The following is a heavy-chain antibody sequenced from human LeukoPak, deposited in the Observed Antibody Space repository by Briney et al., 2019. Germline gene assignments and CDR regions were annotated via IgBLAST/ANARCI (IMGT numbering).Heavy chain of an antibody. CDR2: IWYDGSNK. V-gene: IGHV3-30*18. CDR1: GFTFSSYG. Sequence: PGRSLRLSCAASGFTFSSYGMHWVRQAPAKGLEWVAAIWYDGSNKYYADSVKGRFTISRDNSKNTLYLQMNSLRAEDTAVYYCAKDPGYPEWGQGTLVSVSS. CDR3: AKDPGYPE. J-gene: IGHJ4*02. D-gene: IGHD6-13*01.